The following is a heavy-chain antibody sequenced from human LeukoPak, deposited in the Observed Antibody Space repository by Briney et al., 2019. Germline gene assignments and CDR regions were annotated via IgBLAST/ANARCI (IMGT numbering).Heavy chain of an antibody. CDR1: GFTFSSYA. V-gene: IGHV3-23*01. CDR2: ISGSGGTT. Sequence: PGGSLRLSCAASGFTFSSYAMSWVRQAPGKGLEWVSVISGSGGTTYYADSVKGRFTISRDNSKNTLYLQMNSLRAEDTAVYYCARQIVQLDYWGQGTLVTVSS. J-gene: IGHJ4*02. CDR3: ARQIVQLDY. D-gene: IGHD2-21*01.